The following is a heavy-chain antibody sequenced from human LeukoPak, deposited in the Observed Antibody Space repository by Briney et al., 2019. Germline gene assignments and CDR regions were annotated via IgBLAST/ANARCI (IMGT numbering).Heavy chain of an antibody. CDR1: GFTFSSYG. CDR2: IWYDGSNK. J-gene: IGHJ4*02. V-gene: IGHV3-33*06. CDR3: AKLPYFAYFDY. D-gene: IGHD3-9*01. Sequence: GGSLRLSCAASGFTFSSYGMHWVRQAPGKGLEWVAVIWYDGSNKYYADSVKGRFTISRDNSKNTLYLQMNSLRAEDTAVYHCAKLPYFAYFDYWGQGTLVSVSS.